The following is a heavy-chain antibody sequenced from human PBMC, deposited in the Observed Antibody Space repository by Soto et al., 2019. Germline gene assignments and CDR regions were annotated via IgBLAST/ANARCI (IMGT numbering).Heavy chain of an antibody. CDR1: GYSFTSYW. D-gene: IGHD2-15*01. CDR2: IDPSDSYT. Sequence: GESLKISCKGSGYSFTSYWISWVRQMPGKGLEWMGRIDPSDSYTNYSPSFQGHVTISADKSIGTAYLQWSSLKASDTAMYYCARLDVVVVAATPRNIYYYYGMDVWGQGTTVTVSS. CDR3: ARLDVVVVAATPRNIYYYYGMDV. V-gene: IGHV5-10-1*01. J-gene: IGHJ6*02.